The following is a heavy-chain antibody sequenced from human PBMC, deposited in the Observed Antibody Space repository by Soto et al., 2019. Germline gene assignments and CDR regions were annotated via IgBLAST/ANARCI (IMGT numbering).Heavy chain of an antibody. CDR3: ARLPSRHLVDY. CDR2: MFYGVST. D-gene: IGHD3-3*02. V-gene: IGHV4-39*01. CDR1: GSSINSSGYY. Sequence: SETLSLTCTVSGSSINSSGYYWGWIRQPPGKGLEWIGSMFYGVSTYCNPSLKSRVTVSVDTSKNQFSLNLRSVTAADTAVYYCARLPSRHLVDYWGQGTLVTVSS. J-gene: IGHJ4*02.